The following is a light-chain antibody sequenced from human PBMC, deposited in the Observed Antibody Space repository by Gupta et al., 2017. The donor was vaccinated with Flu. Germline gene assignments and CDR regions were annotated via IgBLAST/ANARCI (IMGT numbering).Light chain of an antibody. J-gene: IGKJ2*01. CDR3: SQRIQLPYT. V-gene: IGKV2D-29*01. CDR2: EIS. CDR1: QSLLHSNGRTY. Sequence: DIVMTQTPLSVSVTPGQPASISCEASQSLLHSNGRTYLYWYLHKSGQPPQLLLYEISNRYLGVPHRITGSGSATYFTLKIIRGVAPDVVVYYCSQRIQLPYTFGQGTKLDIK.